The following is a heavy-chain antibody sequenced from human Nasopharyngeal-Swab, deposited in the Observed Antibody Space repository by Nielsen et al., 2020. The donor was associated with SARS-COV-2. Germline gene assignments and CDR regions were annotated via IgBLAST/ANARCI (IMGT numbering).Heavy chain of an antibody. D-gene: IGHD1-26*01. CDR3: ARQGELGDGHIFNV. Sequence: WIRQPPGKGLEWIGYIYYSGSTNYNPSLKSRVTISVDTSKNQFSLKLSSVTAADTAVYYCARQGELGDGHIFNVWGQGTMVTVSS. CDR2: IYYSGST. J-gene: IGHJ3*01. V-gene: IGHV4-59*08.